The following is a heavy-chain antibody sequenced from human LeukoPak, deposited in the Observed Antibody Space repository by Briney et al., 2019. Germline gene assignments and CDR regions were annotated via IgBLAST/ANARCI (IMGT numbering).Heavy chain of an antibody. V-gene: IGHV3-30*18. J-gene: IGHJ4*02. D-gene: IGHD4-17*01. CDR3: AKDLRDYGDYGANFDY. CDR2: ISFDGSDQ. CDR1: GFTFSNYG. Sequence: PGRSLRLSCAASGFTFSNYGMHWVRQAPGKGLERVAFISFDGSDQYYADSVKGRFTISRDNSKNTLYLQMNSLRAEDTAVYYCAKDLRDYGDYGANFDYWGQGTLVTVSS.